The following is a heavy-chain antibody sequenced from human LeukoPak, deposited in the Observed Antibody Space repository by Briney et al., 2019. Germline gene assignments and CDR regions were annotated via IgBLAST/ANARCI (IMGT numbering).Heavy chain of an antibody. CDR2: IWYDGSNK. J-gene: IGHJ4*02. D-gene: IGHD3-10*01. CDR1: AFTFSTYG. V-gene: IGHV3-33*01. Sequence: GGSLRLSCAASAFTFSTYGMHWVRQAPGKGLEWVAVIWYDGSNKYYADSVKGRFTISRDNSKNTLYLQMNSLRAEDTAVYYCARARPYYHASVSLFYFDYWGQGTLVTVSS. CDR3: ARARPYYHASVSLFYFDY.